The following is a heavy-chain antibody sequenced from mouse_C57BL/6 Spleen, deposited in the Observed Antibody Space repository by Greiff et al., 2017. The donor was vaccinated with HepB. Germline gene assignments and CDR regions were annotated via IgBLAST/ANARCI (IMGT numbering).Heavy chain of an antibody. CDR3: ARELRAY. D-gene: IGHD1-1*01. CDR2: ISYDGSN. CDR1: GYSITSGYY. V-gene: IGHV3-6*01. Sequence: DVQLQESGPGLVKPSQSLSLTCSVTGYSITSGYYWNWIRQFPGNKLEWMGYISYDGSNNYNPSLKNRISITRDTSKNQFFLKLNSVTTEDTATYYCARELRAYWGQGTLVTVSA. J-gene: IGHJ3*01.